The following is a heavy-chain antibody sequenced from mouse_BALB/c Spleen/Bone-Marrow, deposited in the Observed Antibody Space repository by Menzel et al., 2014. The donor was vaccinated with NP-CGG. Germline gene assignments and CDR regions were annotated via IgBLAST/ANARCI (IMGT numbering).Heavy chain of an antibody. V-gene: IGHV1S81*02. Sequence: QVQLQQSGAELVKPGASVKLSCKASGYTFTSYYMYWVKQRPGQGLVWIGEINPSNGGTNFNEKFKSKATLTVDKSSSTAYMQLSSLTSEDSAVYYCTIQYYFDYRGQGTTLTGSS. CDR3: TIQYYFDY. CDR1: GYTFTSYY. J-gene: IGHJ2*01. CDR2: INPSNGGT.